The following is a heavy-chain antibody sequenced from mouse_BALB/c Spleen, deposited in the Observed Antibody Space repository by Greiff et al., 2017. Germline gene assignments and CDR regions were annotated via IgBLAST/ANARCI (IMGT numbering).Heavy chain of an antibody. CDR2: IDPGNGNT. V-gene: IGHV14-1*02. J-gene: IGHJ3*01. CDR1: GFYIKDYY. CDR3: SRDGYCRFAY. D-gene: IGHD2-3*01. Sequence: EVQLVESGAELVRPGASVKLSCKASGFYIKDYYMHWVKQRPEQGLEWIGWIDPGNGNTIYDPKFQGKASITADTTSNTAYLQLSSLTSADTVVYYFSRDGYCRFAYWGQGTLVTVSA.